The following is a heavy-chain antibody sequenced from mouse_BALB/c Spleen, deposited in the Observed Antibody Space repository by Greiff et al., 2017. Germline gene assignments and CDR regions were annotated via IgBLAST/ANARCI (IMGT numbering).Heavy chain of an antibody. CDR1: GFTFNTNA. Sequence: EVKLVETGGGLVQPKGSLKLSCAASGFTFNTNAMNWVRQAPGKGLEWVARIRSKSNNYATYYADSVKDRFTISRDDSQSMLYLQMNNLKTEDTAMYYCVRDNYGYGGFAYWGQGTLVTVSA. J-gene: IGHJ3*01. V-gene: IGHV10S3*01. D-gene: IGHD2-2*01. CDR2: IRSKSNNYAT. CDR3: VRDNYGYGGFAY.